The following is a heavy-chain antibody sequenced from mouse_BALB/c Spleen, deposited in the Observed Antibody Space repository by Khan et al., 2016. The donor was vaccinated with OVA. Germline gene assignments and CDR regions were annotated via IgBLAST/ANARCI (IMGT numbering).Heavy chain of an antibody. CDR3: ARGGSAGPAWFAY. D-gene: IGHD3-1*01. Sequence: EVQLQESGPGLVKPTQSLSLTCSVTGYSITSGYFWNWIRQFPGNKLEWVGYIRYDGSNNYNPSLKNRTSITRDTSKNQIFMKLNSVNTEETATYDWARGGSAGPAWFAYWGQGTLVTVSA. CDR1: GYSITSGYF. CDR2: IRYDGSN. J-gene: IGHJ3*01. V-gene: IGHV3-6*02.